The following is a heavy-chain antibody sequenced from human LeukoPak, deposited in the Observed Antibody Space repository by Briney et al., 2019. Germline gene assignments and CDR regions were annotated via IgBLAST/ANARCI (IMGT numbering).Heavy chain of an antibody. D-gene: IGHD3-3*01. CDR1: GGSISSYY. J-gene: IGHJ4*02. CDR2: IYYSGST. Sequence: SETLSLTCTVSGGSISSYYWSWIRQHPGKGLEWIGYIYYSGSTYYNPSLKSRVTISVDTSKNQFSLKLSSVTAADTAVYYCARVSIEWSVLYLDYWGQGTLVTVSS. V-gene: IGHV4-59*06. CDR3: ARVSIEWSVLYLDY.